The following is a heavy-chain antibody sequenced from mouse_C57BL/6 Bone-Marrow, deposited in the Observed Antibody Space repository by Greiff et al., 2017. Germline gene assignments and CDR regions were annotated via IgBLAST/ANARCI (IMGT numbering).Heavy chain of an antibody. CDR2: ISSGGSYT. V-gene: IGHV5-6*01. CDR3: ADDIYYGNLAWFAY. Sequence: EVKLMESGGDLVKPGGSLKLSCAASGFTFSSYGMSWVRQTPDKRLEWVATISSGGSYTYYPDSVKGRFPISRDNAKNTLYLQMSSLKSEDTAMYYCADDIYYGNLAWFAYWGQGTLVTVSA. CDR1: GFTFSSYG. D-gene: IGHD2-1*01. J-gene: IGHJ3*01.